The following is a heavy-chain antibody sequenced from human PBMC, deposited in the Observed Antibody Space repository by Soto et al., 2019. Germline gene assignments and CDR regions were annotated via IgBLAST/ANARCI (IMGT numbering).Heavy chain of an antibody. J-gene: IGHJ4*02. CDR3: ARGGGSPCHDHEFDN. CDR1: GVSTSNHY. CDR2: IYYRGTT. D-gene: IGHD6-19*01. V-gene: IGHV4-59*11. Sequence: QVQLQESGPGLVKPSETLSLTCSVSGVSTSNHYWTWIRKPPGQGPEWIGCIYYRGTTNYNASFNSRVTISVDTSKNQFSLKLTSVTTADTAVYYCARGGGSPCHDHEFDNWGQGILVTVSS.